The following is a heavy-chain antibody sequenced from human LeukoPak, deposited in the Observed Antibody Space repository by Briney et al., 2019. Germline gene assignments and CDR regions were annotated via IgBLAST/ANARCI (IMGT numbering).Heavy chain of an antibody. J-gene: IGHJ3*02. CDR3: ARAGDDSVI. V-gene: IGHV3-30-3*01. D-gene: IGHD3-22*01. Sequence: GGSLRLSCAASGFTFSSYAMHWVRQAPGKGLEWVAVISYDGSNKYYADSVKGRFTISRDNSKNTLYLQMNSLRAEDTAVYYCARAGDDSVIWGQGTMVTVSS. CDR2: ISYDGSNK. CDR1: GFTFSSYA.